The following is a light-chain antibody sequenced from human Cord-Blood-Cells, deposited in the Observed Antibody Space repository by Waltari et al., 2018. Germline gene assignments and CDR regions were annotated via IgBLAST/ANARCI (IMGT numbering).Light chain of an antibody. CDR3: QQRSNWWT. V-gene: IGKV3-11*01. CDR2: EPS. J-gene: IGKJ1*01. Sequence: EIVLTHSPATLSWSPGERDTLSCRASPGVSSYLAWYQQKPGQAPRLLFYEPSNRATGTPARFSGSGSGTDFTLTISSLEPEDFAVYYWQQRSNWWTFGQGTKVEIK. CDR1: PGVSSY.